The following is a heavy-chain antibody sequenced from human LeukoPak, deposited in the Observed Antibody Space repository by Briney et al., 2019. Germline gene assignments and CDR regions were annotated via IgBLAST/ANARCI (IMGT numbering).Heavy chain of an antibody. Sequence: ASVKVSCKASGYTFTSSSLHWVRQAPGQRLEWMGWINTGNGNTDYSQKFQGRVTLTRDTSASTGYMELSSLRSDDTAVYYCARLRGVAATGIYDFWGQGTPVTVSS. CDR3: ARLRGVAATGIYDF. D-gene: IGHD6-13*01. CDR1: GYTFTSSS. V-gene: IGHV1-3*04. J-gene: IGHJ4*02. CDR2: INTGNGNT.